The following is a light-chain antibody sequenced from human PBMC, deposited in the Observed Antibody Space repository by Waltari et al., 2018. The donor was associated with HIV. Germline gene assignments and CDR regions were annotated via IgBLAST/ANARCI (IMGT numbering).Light chain of an antibody. Sequence: QSVLTKPPSAPGSPGQTVTIPCSGHPSNIGTNIVNWYQQFPGAAPKLLTYSNNQRPSWVPARFSGSKSGTSASLAISGLQSEDEADYFCAAWDDTLNGLFGGGTKLTVL. J-gene: IGLJ2*01. V-gene: IGLV1-44*01. CDR1: PSNIGTNI. CDR3: AAWDDTLNGL. CDR2: SNN.